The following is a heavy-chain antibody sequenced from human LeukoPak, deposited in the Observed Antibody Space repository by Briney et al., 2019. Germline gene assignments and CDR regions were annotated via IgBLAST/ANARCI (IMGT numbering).Heavy chain of an antibody. V-gene: IGHV3-48*03. J-gene: IGHJ6*02. CDR3: AREGAAVDYYYGMDV. Sequence: GGSLRLSCAASGFTFSSYEMNWVRQAPGKGLEWVSYISSSGSTIYYADSVKGRFTISRDNAKNSLYLQMNSLRAEDTAVYYCAREGAAVDYYYGMDVWAKGPRSPSP. CDR1: GFTFSSYE. CDR2: ISSSGSTI. D-gene: IGHD6-13*01.